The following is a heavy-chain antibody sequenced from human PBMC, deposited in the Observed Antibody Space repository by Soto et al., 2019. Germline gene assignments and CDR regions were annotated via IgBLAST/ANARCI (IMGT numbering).Heavy chain of an antibody. CDR2: ISAYNGNT. Sequence: GSSGKVSCKASGYTFTSYGMSWGRQAPGQGLEWMGWISAYNGNTNYAQKLQGRVTMTTDTSTSTAYMELRSLRSDDTAVYYCARDTGTGFDYWGQGTLVTVSS. CDR1: GYTFTSYG. J-gene: IGHJ4*02. V-gene: IGHV1-18*01. D-gene: IGHD2-8*02. CDR3: ARDTGTGFDY.